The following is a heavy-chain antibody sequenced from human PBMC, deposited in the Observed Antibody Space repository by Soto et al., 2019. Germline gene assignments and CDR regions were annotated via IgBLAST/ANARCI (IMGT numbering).Heavy chain of an antibody. V-gene: IGHV4-59*08. CDR3: TRFNWYFDL. Sequence: SETLSLTCAVSGGSISSYYWSWIRQPPGKGLEWIGYIYYSGSTNYNPSLKSRVTISVDTSKNQFSLKLSSVTAADTAVYYCTRFNWYFDLWGRGTLVTVSS. CDR1: GGSISSYY. J-gene: IGHJ2*01. CDR2: IYYSGST.